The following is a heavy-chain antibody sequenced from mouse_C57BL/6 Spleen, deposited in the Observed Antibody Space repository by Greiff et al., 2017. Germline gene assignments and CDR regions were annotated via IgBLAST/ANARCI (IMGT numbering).Heavy chain of an antibody. CDR3: TRSDDYGNPMDY. CDR1: GYTFTDYE. V-gene: IGHV1-15*01. Sequence: VKLMESGAELVRPGASVTLSCKASGYTFTDYEMHWVKQTPVHGLEWIGAIDPETGGTAYNQKFKGKAILTADKSSSTAYMELRSLTSEDSAVYYCTRSDDYGNPMDYWGQGTSVTVSS. D-gene: IGHD2-1*01. CDR2: IDPETGGT. J-gene: IGHJ4*01.